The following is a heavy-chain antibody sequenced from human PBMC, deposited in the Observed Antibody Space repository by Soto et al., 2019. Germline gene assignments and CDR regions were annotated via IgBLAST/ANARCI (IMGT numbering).Heavy chain of an antibody. V-gene: IGHV3-30*18. CDR2: ISYDGSNK. CDR1: GFTFSSYG. D-gene: IGHD4-17*01. CDR3: AKRLRIFYGMDV. Sequence: GGSLRLSCAASGFTFSSYGMHWVRQAPGKGLEWVAVISYDGSNKYYADSVKGRFTISRDNSKNTLYLQMNSLRAEDTAVYYCAKRLRIFYGMDVWGQGTTVTVSS. J-gene: IGHJ6*02.